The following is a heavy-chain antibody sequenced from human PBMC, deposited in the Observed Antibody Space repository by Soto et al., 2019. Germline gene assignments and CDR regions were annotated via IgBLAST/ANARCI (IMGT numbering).Heavy chain of an antibody. D-gene: IGHD6-19*01. V-gene: IGHV4-61*01. Sequence: SETLCVTCPVSGDSVSSGSHYWGSIRQPPGQGLEWLGDVFYRGYTNYNPSLKSRVTISIHTSKNQFSLKLNSVPAADTDLYQWAREPIAKAGTLDYWGQGTLLTGS. J-gene: IGHJ4*02. CDR2: VFYRGYT. CDR1: GDSVSSGSHY. CDR3: AREPIAKAGTLDY.